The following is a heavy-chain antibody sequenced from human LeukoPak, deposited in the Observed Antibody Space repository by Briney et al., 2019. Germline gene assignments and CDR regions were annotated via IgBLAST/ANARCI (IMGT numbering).Heavy chain of an antibody. Sequence: SETLSLTCTVSGGSISSSSYYWGWIRQPPGKGLEGMGSIYYSGSTYYHPSLKSRVTISEDTSKNQFSLKLSSVTAADTAMYYCASPRFGTYYYFYMDVWGKGTTVTVSS. D-gene: IGHD6-13*01. V-gene: IGHV4-39*01. CDR1: GGSISSSSYY. CDR2: IYYSGST. J-gene: IGHJ6*03. CDR3: ASPRFGTYYYFYMDV.